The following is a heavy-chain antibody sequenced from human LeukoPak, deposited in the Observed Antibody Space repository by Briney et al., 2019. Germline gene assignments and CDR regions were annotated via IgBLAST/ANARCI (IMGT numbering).Heavy chain of an antibody. CDR1: GFNFGNYG. D-gene: IGHD3-10*01. CDR3: AHLERGSPIYYYYGMDV. J-gene: IGHJ6*02. CDR2: LSDAGVRI. Sequence: PGGSLRLSCTASGFNFGNYGMSWVRQAPGKGLEWVSGLSDAGVRIFYADSVRGRFTVSRDNSKNTLYLQMDSLRAEDTAVYYCAHLERGSPIYYYYGMDVWGQGTTVTVSS. V-gene: IGHV3-23*01.